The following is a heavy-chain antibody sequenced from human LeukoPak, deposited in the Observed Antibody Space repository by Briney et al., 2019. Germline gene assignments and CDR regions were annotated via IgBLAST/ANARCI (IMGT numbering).Heavy chain of an antibody. D-gene: IGHD3-22*01. V-gene: IGHV5-51*01. CDR3: ARPSVTYYDSSGYYYVIDY. Sequence: KPGESLKISCKGSGSNFTSYWIGWVRQVPGKGLEWMGIIYPGDSDTRYSPSFQGQVTISADKSISTAYLQWSSLKASDTAMYYCARPSVTYYDSSGYYYVIDYWGQGTLVTVSS. J-gene: IGHJ4*02. CDR2: IYPGDSDT. CDR1: GSNFTSYW.